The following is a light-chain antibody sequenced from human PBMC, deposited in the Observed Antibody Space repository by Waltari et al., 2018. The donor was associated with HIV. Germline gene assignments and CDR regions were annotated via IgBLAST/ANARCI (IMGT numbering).Light chain of an antibody. CDR3: QEYETWTKT. J-gene: IGKJ1*01. CDR1: QNIKSN. V-gene: IGKV3-15*01. CDR2: SAS. Sequence: DIVMTQPPATLSVSPGERATLSCRASQNIKSNLAWFQQLPGQAPRLLISSASIRATDIPPRFRGSGSGTDFTLTISSLQSEDFAIYYCQEYETWTKTFGQGTKVEMK.